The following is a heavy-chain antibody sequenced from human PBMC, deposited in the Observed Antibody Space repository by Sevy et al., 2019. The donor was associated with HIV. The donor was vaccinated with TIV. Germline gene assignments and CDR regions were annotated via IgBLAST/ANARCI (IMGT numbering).Heavy chain of an antibody. J-gene: IGHJ6*02. V-gene: IGHV4-59*12. CDR1: GGSISSYY. D-gene: IGHD3-22*01. CDR2: IYYSGST. CDR3: ARNYYYDSSGYAYYYYYGMDV. Sequence: SETLSLTCTVSGGSISSYYWSWIRQPPGKGLEWIGYIYYSGSTNYNPSLKSRVTISVDTSKNQFSLKLSSVTAADTAVYYCARNYYYDSSGYAYYYYYGMDVWGQWTTVTVSS.